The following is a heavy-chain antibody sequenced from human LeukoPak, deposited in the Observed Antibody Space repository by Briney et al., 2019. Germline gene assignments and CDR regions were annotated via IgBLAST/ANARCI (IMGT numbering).Heavy chain of an antibody. CDR2: INSSGRTI. D-gene: IGHD4-23*01. J-gene: IGHJ4*02. CDR3: ARADGDGGNSGFDY. Sequence: GGSLRLSCAASGFTLSSYEMNWVRQAPGKGLEWISHINSSGRTIYYADSVKGRFTISRDNAKNSLYLQMNSLRAEDTAIYYCARADGDGGNSGFDYWGQGTLVTVSS. CDR1: GFTLSSYE. V-gene: IGHV3-48*03.